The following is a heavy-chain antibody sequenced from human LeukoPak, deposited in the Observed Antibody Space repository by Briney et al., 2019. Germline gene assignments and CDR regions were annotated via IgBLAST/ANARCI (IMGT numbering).Heavy chain of an antibody. CDR2: ITPSGETT. CDR3: ARGRDYYAVSGYHNWFDA. J-gene: IGHJ5*02. V-gene: IGHV1-46*01. D-gene: IGHD3-22*01. CDR1: GYTFTRYY. Sequence: ASVKVSCKASGYTFTRYYMHWVRQAPGQGLEWMGIITPSGETTSYAQKFQGRVTMTRDTSTRTVYLDLSSLRSEDTAVYYCARGRDYYAVSGYHNWFDAWGQGTMVTV.